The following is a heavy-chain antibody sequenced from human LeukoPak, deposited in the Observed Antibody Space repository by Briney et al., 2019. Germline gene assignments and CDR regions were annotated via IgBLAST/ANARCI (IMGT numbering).Heavy chain of an antibody. Sequence: SETLSLTCAVYGGSFSGYYWSWIRQPAGKGLEWIGRIYTSGSTNYNPSLKSRVTMSLDTSKNQFSLKLSSVTAADTAAYYCARTTEGGYTYDYFYYYYMDVWGKGTTVTISS. D-gene: IGHD5-18*01. V-gene: IGHV4-59*10. CDR3: ARTTEGGYTYDYFYYYYMDV. CDR2: IYTSGST. J-gene: IGHJ6*03. CDR1: GGSFSGYY.